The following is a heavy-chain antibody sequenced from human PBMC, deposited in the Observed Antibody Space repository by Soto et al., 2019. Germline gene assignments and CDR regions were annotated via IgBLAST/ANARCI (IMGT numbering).Heavy chain of an antibody. CDR3: ARALVGVPSWYFDV. D-gene: IGHD1-26*01. V-gene: IGHV5-51*01. Sequence: LKISCKGSGYSFTTYWIGWVRQMPGKGLEWMGIIYPGDSDTTYSPSFQGQVTISVDKSTSTAYLQWSSLKASDTAMYYCARALVGVPSWYFDVWGRGTLVTVSS. CDR1: GYSFTTYW. CDR2: IYPGDSDT. J-gene: IGHJ2*01.